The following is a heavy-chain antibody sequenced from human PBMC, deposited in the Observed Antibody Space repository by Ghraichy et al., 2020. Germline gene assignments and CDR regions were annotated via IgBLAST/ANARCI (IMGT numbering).Heavy chain of an antibody. Sequence: GGSLRLSCAASGFTVSSNYMSWVRQAPGKGLEWVSVIYSGGSTYYADSVKGRFTISRDNSKNTLYLQMNSLRAEDTAVYYCARVATQQWLVFWFDPWGQGTLVTVSS. J-gene: IGHJ5*02. CDR1: GFTVSSNY. CDR2: IYSGGST. D-gene: IGHD6-19*01. V-gene: IGHV3-53*01. CDR3: ARVATQQWLVFWFDP.